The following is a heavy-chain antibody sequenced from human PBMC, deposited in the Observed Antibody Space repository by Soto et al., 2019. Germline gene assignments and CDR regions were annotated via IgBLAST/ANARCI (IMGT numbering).Heavy chain of an antibody. D-gene: IGHD5-18*01. CDR2: VSGSGGST. Sequence: PGGSLRLSCAASGFTFSSYAMSWVRQAPGKGLEWVSGVSGSGGSTYCVDSVKGRFTISRDNSKNTLYLQMNSLRAEDTAVYYCAKDFGYNYGYDAFEIWGQGTMVTVSS. CDR3: AKDFGYNYGYDAFEI. J-gene: IGHJ3*02. CDR1: GFTFSSYA. V-gene: IGHV3-23*01.